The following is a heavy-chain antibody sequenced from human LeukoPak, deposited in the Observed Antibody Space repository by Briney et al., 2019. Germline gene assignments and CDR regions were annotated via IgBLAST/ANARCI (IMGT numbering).Heavy chain of an antibody. CDR2: ISGSGGSR. CDR1: GFSLSGYW. J-gene: IGHJ3*02. Sequence: GGSLRLSCVASGFSLSGYWMYWVRQAPGKGLEWVSSISGSGGSRNYADSVKGRFTLSRDNSKNTLYLQMNSLRAEDTAVYYCAKRADSGSYYAAFDIWGQGTMVTVSS. V-gene: IGHV3-23*01. CDR3: AKRADSGSYYAAFDI. D-gene: IGHD3-10*01.